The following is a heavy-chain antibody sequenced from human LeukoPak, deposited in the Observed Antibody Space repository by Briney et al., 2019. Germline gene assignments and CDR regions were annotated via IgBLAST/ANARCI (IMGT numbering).Heavy chain of an antibody. V-gene: IGHV3-30*02. Sequence: DSVKGRFTISRDNSKNTLYLQMNSLRAGDTALYYCAKDKETYWGQGTLVTVAS. J-gene: IGHJ4*02. CDR3: AKDKETY.